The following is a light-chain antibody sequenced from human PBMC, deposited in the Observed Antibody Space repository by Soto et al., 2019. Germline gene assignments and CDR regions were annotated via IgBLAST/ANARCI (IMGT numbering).Light chain of an antibody. Sequence: EIVLTQSPGTLSLSPGDRATLSCRASQSVSSSYLAWYQQKPGQAPRLLIYAASSRATGIPDRFSGSGSGTDFTLTISRLEPEDFAVYYCQQYGSSPSLTFGGGTKVKIK. V-gene: IGKV3-20*01. CDR3: QQYGSSPSLT. J-gene: IGKJ4*01. CDR2: AAS. CDR1: QSVSSSY.